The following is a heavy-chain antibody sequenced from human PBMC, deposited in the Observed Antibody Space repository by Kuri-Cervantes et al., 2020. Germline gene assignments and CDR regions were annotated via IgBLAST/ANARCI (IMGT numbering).Heavy chain of an antibody. Sequence: GESLKISCAASGFTFSSYAMHWVRQAPGKGLEWVAVISYDGSNKYYADSVEGRFTISRDNSKNTLYLQMNSLRAEDTAVYYCARDRAAAADPEVYYFDYWGQGTLVTVSS. D-gene: IGHD6-13*01. CDR3: ARDRAAAADPEVYYFDY. V-gene: IGHV3-30-3*01. CDR2: ISYDGSNK. J-gene: IGHJ4*02. CDR1: GFTFSSYA.